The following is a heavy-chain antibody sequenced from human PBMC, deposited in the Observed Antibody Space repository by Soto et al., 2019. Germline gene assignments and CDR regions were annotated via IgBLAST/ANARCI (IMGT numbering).Heavy chain of an antibody. Sequence: PGGSLRLSCAASGFTFSSYAMHLVRQAPGKGLEWVAFISYDGSNKYYADSVKGRFTISRDNSKNTLYLQMNSLRAEDTAVYYCARSGQQWLANWFEPWGQGTMVTVSS. J-gene: IGHJ5*02. CDR2: ISYDGSNK. D-gene: IGHD6-19*01. CDR1: GFTFSSYA. CDR3: ARSGQQWLANWFEP. V-gene: IGHV3-30-3*01.